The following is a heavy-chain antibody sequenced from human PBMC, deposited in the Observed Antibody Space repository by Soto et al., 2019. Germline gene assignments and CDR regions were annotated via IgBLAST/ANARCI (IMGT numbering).Heavy chain of an antibody. D-gene: IGHD6-19*01. J-gene: IGHJ6*02. CDR3: ARDPVAGSGYYYYGMDV. CDR2: INPNSGGT. CDR1: GYTFTGYY. V-gene: IGHV1-2*02. Sequence: ASVKVSCKASGYTFTGYYMHWVRQAPGQGLEWMGWINPNSGGTNYAQKFQGRVTMTRDTSISTAYMELSRLRSDDTAVYYCARDPVAGSGYYYYGMDVRGQGTTVTVSS.